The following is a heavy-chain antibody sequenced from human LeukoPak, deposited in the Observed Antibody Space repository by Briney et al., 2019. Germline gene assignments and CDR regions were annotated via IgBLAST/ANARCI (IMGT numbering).Heavy chain of an antibody. D-gene: IGHD6-19*01. CDR2: IKQDGSEK. Sequence: GGSLRLSCAASGFTFSKHWMSWVRQAPGKGLEWVANIKQDGSEKYYVDSVKGRFTISRDNAENSLYLQMNSLRAEDMAVYYCARDPGGYSSGGELDVWGKGTTVTVSS. V-gene: IGHV3-7*01. CDR3: ARDPGGYSSGGELDV. CDR1: GFTFSKHW. J-gene: IGHJ6*04.